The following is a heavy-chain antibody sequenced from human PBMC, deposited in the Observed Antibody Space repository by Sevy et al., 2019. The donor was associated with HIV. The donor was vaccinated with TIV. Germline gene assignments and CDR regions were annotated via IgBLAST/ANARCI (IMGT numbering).Heavy chain of an antibody. J-gene: IGHJ6*02. V-gene: IGHV3-30*03. D-gene: IGHD3-10*01. Sequence: GGSLRLSCAASEFTFNNYGMHWVRQAPGKGLEWVALISNDGSNEYYADSVKGRFTISRDNFKNTLYRKMNSLRAEDTELYPCAGPRAYYKNYSYGMDVWGQGTTVTVSS. CDR3: AGPRAYYKNYSYGMDV. CDR1: EFTFNNYG. CDR2: ISNDGSNE.